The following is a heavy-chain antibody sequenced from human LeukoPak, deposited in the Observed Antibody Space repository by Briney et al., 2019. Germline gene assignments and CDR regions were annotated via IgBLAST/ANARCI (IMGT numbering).Heavy chain of an antibody. Sequence: ASVKVSCKASGYTFTSYYMHWVRQAPGQGLEWMGIINPSGGSTSYAQKFQGRVTMTRDTSTSTVYMELSSLRSEDTAVYYCARGKQAAITTTISFPYSDYWGQGTLVTVAS. CDR3: ARGKQAAITTTISFPYSDY. D-gene: IGHD3-22*01. CDR2: INPSGGST. V-gene: IGHV1-46*01. J-gene: IGHJ4*02. CDR1: GYTFTSYY.